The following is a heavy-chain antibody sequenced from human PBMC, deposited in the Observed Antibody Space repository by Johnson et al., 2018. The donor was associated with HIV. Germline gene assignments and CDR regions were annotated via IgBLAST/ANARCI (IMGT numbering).Heavy chain of an antibody. CDR1: GFTFRSYW. Sequence: VQLVESGGHLVQPGGSLRLSCAASGFTFRSYWMSWVRQAPGKGLEWVANIKEDGSEKYYVDSVKGRFTISRDNAKNSVYLQMKSLRAEDTAVYYCVRRPFGAAPGADTFDIWGQGTMVTVSS. D-gene: IGHD6-13*01. J-gene: IGHJ3*02. CDR3: VRRPFGAAPGADTFDI. V-gene: IGHV3-7*05. CDR2: IKEDGSEK.